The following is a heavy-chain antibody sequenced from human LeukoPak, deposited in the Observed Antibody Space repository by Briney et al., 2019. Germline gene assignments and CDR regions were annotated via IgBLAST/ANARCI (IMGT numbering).Heavy chain of an antibody. CDR2: MNPNSGNT. CDR3: ARGGTWIQLSPYYYMDV. J-gene: IGHJ6*03. D-gene: IGHD5-18*01. CDR1: GYTFTSYD. Sequence: ASVKVSCKASGYTFTSYDINWVRQATGQGLERMGWMNPNSGNTGYAQKFQGRVTMTRNTSISTAYMELSSLRSEDTAVYYCARGGTWIQLSPYYYMDVWGKGTTVTVSS. V-gene: IGHV1-8*01.